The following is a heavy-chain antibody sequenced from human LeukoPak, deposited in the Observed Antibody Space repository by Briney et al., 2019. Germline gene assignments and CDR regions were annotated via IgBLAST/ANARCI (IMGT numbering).Heavy chain of an antibody. J-gene: IGHJ4*02. V-gene: IGHV1-18*01. CDR3: ARADYGDYSFLFDY. CDR1: GYTFTSYG. D-gene: IGHD4-17*01. Sequence: ASVKVSFKASGYTFTSYGISWVRQAPGQGLEWMGWISAYNGNTNYAQRLQGRVTMTTDTSTRTAYMELRSLRSDDTAVYYCARADYGDYSFLFDYWGQGTLVTVSS. CDR2: ISAYNGNT.